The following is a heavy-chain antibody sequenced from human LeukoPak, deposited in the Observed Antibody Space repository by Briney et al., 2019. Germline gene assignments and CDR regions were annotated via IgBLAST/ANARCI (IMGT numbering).Heavy chain of an antibody. V-gene: IGHV3-23*01. CDR3: AKDLSIAAAGRYNWFDP. J-gene: IGHJ5*02. D-gene: IGHD6-13*01. Sequence: GGSLRLSCAASGFTFSSNAMSWVRQAPGKGLEWVSAISGSGGSTYYADSVKGRFTISRDNSKNTLYLQMNSLRAEDTAVYYCAKDLSIAAAGRYNWFDPWGQGTLVTVSS. CDR2: ISGSGGST. CDR1: GFTFSSNA.